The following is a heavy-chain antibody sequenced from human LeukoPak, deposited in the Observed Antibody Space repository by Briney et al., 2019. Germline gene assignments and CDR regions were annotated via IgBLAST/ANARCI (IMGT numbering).Heavy chain of an antibody. Sequence: SETLSLTCTVSGCSISSYYLSWIRQPPGKGLEWIGYIYYSGSTNYNPSLKSRVTISVDTSKNQFSLKLSSVTAADTAVYYCARDIAVAGRAWGMDVWGQGTTVTVSS. CDR3: ARDIAVAGRAWGMDV. V-gene: IGHV4-59*01. D-gene: IGHD6-19*01. J-gene: IGHJ6*02. CDR1: GCSISSYY. CDR2: IYYSGST.